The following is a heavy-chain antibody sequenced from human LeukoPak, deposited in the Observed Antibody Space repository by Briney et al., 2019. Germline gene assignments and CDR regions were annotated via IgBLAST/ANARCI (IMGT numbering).Heavy chain of an antibody. CDR2: ITNSGDST. V-gene: IGHV3-23*01. CDR1: GFTFSSYA. Sequence: GGSLRLSCAASGFTFSSYAMSWVRQAPGKGLEWVSVITNSGDSTYYADSVKGRFTISRDNSKNTLALQMNSLRAEDTAVYYCATNWNLDYWGQGALVTVSS. CDR3: ATNWNLDY. J-gene: IGHJ4*02. D-gene: IGHD1-1*01.